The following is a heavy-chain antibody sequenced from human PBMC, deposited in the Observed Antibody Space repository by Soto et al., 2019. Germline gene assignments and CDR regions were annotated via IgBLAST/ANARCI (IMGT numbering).Heavy chain of an antibody. D-gene: IGHD4-17*01. J-gene: IGHJ4*02. CDR1: GGSFSGYY. V-gene: IGHV4-34*01. CDR3: ARGSHPRPLRTPLTR. CDR2: INHSGST. Sequence: PSETLSLTCAVYGGSFSGYYWSWIRQPPGKGLEWIGEINHSGSTNYNPSLKSRVTISVDTSKNQFSLKLSSVTAADTAVYYCARGSHPRPLRTPLTRWGQGTLVTVSS.